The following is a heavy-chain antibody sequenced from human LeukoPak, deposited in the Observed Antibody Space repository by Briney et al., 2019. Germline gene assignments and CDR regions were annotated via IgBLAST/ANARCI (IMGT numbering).Heavy chain of an antibody. D-gene: IGHD2-15*01. V-gene: IGHV4-30-4*01. CDR3: ARDFQGYCSAGSCLWLGMDV. J-gene: IGHJ6*02. CDR1: GGSISSGDYY. Sequence: PSQTLSLTCTVSGGSISSGDYYWSWIRQPPGKGLEWIGYIYYSGSTYYNPSLKSRVTISIDISKNQFSLNLSSVTAADTAVYYCARDFQGYCSAGSCLWLGMDVWGQGTTVTVSS. CDR2: IYYSGST.